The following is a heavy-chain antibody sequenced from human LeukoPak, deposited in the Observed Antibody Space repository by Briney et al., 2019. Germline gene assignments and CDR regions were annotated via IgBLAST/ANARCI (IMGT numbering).Heavy chain of an antibody. J-gene: IGHJ6*02. CDR3: AKDLTPGGADV. V-gene: IGHV3-23*01. CDR2: ISASADRT. Sequence: GGSLRLSCAAAGFTFSSYAMSWVRQAPGKGLEWVSAISASADRTFDADSVKGRFVISRDNAKNSLYLQMNSLRVEDTALYYCAKDLTPGGADVWGQGTTVTVSS. D-gene: IGHD1-14*01. CDR1: GFTFSSYA.